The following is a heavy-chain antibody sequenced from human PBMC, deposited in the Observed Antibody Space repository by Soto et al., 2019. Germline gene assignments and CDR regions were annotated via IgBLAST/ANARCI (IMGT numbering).Heavy chain of an antibody. Sequence: PGGSLRLSCAASGSTINNNYMTWVRQAPGKGLEWVSVLYRNGSAYYSDSVRGRFSISRDNSKNTLYLQMGRLRAEDTAVYFCTSGLVPITYWGQGTLVTVSS. D-gene: IGHD1-20*01. CDR2: LYRNGSA. CDR1: GSTINNNY. J-gene: IGHJ4*02. V-gene: IGHV3-53*01. CDR3: TSGLVPITY.